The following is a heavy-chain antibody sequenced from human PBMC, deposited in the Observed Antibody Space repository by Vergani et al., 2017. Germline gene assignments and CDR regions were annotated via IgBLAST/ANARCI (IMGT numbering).Heavy chain of an antibody. CDR1: GFIFSTYA. CDR3: AKVGRSEVAGTFGAFDI. CDR2: LSASDRRT. Sequence: EVQLVESGGALIQPGGSLRLSCTASGFIFSTYAMSWVRQAPGKGLEWVSTLSASDRRTHYADSVKGRFTISRDISKNTLFLHMNSLRPEDTAVYYCAKVGRSEVAGTFGAFDIWGQGTMVTVSS. D-gene: IGHD6-19*01. J-gene: IGHJ3*02. V-gene: IGHV3-23*04.